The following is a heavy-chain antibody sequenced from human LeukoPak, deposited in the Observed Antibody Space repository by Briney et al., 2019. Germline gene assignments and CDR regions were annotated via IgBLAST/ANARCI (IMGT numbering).Heavy chain of an antibody. V-gene: IGHV1-69*04. CDR3: ARDGYYYDSSGALDY. J-gene: IGHJ4*02. Sequence: SVKVSCNASGCAFNSYTISWVRQAPGQGLEWMGRIIPILGIANYAQKFQGRVTITADKSTSTAYMELSSLRSEDTAVYYCARDGYYYDSSGALDYWGQGTLVTVP. CDR1: GCAFNSYT. D-gene: IGHD3-22*01. CDR2: IIPILGIA.